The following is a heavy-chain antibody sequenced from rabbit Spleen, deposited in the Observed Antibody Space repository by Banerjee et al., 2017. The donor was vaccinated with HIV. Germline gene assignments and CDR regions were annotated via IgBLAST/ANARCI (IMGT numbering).Heavy chain of an antibody. D-gene: IGHD1-1*01. V-gene: IGHV1S45*01. CDR1: GFSFSNKAV. Sequence: QEQLVESGGGLVRPEGSLKLSCTASGFSFSNKAVMCWVRQAPGKGLEWIACINAITGKAVYANWAKGRSTFSKTSSTTVTLQMTSLTAADTATYFCARNYVNAFDPWGQGTLVTVS. CDR3: ARNYVNAFDP. J-gene: IGHJ2*01. CDR2: INAITGKA.